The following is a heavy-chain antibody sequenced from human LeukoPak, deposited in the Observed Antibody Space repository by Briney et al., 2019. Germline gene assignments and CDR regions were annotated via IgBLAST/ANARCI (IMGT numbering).Heavy chain of an antibody. CDR2: ISSSCSTI. D-gene: IGHD3-10*01. Sequence: PGGSLRLSCAASGFTFSDYYMSWIRQAPGKGLEGVSYISSSCSTIYYADAVKGRCNISRDNAKNSLYLQMNSLRAEVTAVYYCAPHWFGEYYFDYWGQGTVVSVSS. J-gene: IGHJ4*02. CDR3: APHWFGEYYFDY. V-gene: IGHV3-11*04. CDR1: GFTFSDYY.